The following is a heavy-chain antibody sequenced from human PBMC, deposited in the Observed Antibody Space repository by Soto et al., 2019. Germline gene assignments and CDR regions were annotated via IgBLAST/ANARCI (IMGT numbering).Heavy chain of an antibody. V-gene: IGHV3-30*03. CDR1: GFTFSSDG. J-gene: IGHJ6*02. CDR2: ISYDGSNK. D-gene: IGHD2-2*01. Sequence: QVRLVESGGGVFQPGRSLRLSCAASGFTFSSDGMHWVRQAPGKGLAWVAVISYDGSNKYYADSVKGRFTISRDNSKNTLYLQMNSLRGDDTAVYYCAVGYCSSTSCYAPRLYYYGMDVWGQGTTVTVSS. CDR3: AVGYCSSTSCYAPRLYYYGMDV.